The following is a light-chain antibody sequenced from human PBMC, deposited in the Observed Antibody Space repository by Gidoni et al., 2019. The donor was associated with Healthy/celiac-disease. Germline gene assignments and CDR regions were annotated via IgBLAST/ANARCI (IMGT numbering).Light chain of an antibody. CDR1: SSNIGAGYD. V-gene: IGLV1-40*01. Sequence: QSVLTQPPSLSEAPGQRVTISCTGSSSNIGAGYDVHWYQQLPVTAPKLLIYGNSNRPSGAPDRFSGSKSGTSASLAITGLQAEDEADYYCQSYDSSLSAYYVFGTGTKVTVL. J-gene: IGLJ1*01. CDR3: QSYDSSLSAYYV. CDR2: GNS.